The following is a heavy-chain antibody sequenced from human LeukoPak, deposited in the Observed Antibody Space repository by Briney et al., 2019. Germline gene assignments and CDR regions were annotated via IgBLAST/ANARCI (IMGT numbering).Heavy chain of an antibody. CDR1: GGSFSDYY. CDR3: ARRSCSGDNCQRRLLFWYFDL. V-gene: IGHV4-34*01. Sequence: PSETLSLTCAVYGGSFSDYYWSWIRQPPGKGLEWIWEINHSGNTNYNPSLKSRVTISVDTSKNQFSLKLSSVTAADTAVYYCARRSCSGDNCQRRLLFWYFDLWGRGTLVTVSS. CDR2: INHSGNT. D-gene: IGHD2-15*01. J-gene: IGHJ2*01.